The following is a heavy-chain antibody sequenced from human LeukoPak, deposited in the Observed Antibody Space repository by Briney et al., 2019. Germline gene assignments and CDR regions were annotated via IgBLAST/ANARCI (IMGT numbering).Heavy chain of an antibody. Sequence: PSETLSLTCTVSGGSISFYYWSWIRQPAGKGLEWIGRIYSTGSTNYNPSLKSRVTMSVDTSRNQFSLKLSSVTAADTAVYYCARDSGGRAVAATNNRFDPWGQGTLVTVSS. CDR1: GGSISFYY. V-gene: IGHV4-4*07. CDR2: IYSTGST. CDR3: ARDSGGRAVAATNNRFDP. J-gene: IGHJ5*02. D-gene: IGHD6-19*01.